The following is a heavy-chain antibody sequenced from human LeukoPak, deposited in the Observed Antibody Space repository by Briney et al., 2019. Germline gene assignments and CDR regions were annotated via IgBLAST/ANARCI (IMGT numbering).Heavy chain of an antibody. D-gene: IGHD3-10*01. J-gene: IGHJ4*02. Sequence: GESLKISCKGTGYSFTSYWIGWVRQMPGKGLEWMGIIYPGDSDTRYSPSFQGQVTISADKSISTAYLQWSSLKASDTAMYYCARLASYYGSGSYSGLYYWGQGTLVTVSS. CDR2: IYPGDSDT. V-gene: IGHV5-51*01. CDR1: GYSFTSYW. CDR3: ARLASYYGSGSYSGLYY.